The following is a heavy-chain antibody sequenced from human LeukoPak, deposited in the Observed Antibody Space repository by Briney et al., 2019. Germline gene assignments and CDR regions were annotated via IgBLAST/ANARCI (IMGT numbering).Heavy chain of an antibody. V-gene: IGHV1-2*02. D-gene: IGHD4-17*01. CDR2: INPNSGGT. J-gene: IGHJ4*02. Sequence: ASVKVSCKASGYTFTGYYMHWVRQAPGQGLEWMGWINPNSGGTNYAQKFQGRVTMTRDTSIGTAYMELSRLRSDDTAVYYCARDPGTDYNGDYYFDYWGQGTLVTVSS. CDR1: GYTFTGYY. CDR3: ARDPGTDYNGDYYFDY.